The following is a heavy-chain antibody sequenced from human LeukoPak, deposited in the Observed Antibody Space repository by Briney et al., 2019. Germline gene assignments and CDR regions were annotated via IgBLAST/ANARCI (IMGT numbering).Heavy chain of an antibody. CDR1: GFSFNNVW. V-gene: IGHV3-15*01. Sequence: PGGSLRLSCVASGFSFNNVWMSWVRRAPGQGVEWGGHIKSKPDGGTTDCAAPVKGRFTISRDDSKNTLYLQMNSLRTEDTAVYYCTSLGATGFYAFDYWGQGTLVSV. CDR2: IKSKPDGGTT. D-gene: IGHD2/OR15-2a*01. CDR3: TSLGATGFYAFDY. J-gene: IGHJ4*02.